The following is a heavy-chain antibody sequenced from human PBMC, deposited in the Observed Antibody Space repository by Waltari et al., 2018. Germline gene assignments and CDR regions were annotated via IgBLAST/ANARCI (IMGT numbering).Heavy chain of an antibody. CDR1: GYSLGELS. J-gene: IGHJ4*02. CDR2: FDSENGEP. CDR3: ATDPVSGRHRDY. D-gene: IGHD6-19*01. V-gene: IGHV1-24*01. Sequence: QVQLVQSGAEVKTAGASVKVSCEVFGYSLGELSINWVRQAPGKGLEWMGGFDSENGEPVYAQKFQGRVTMTEDTSKDIAYMELSRLRSEDTAVYFCATDPVSGRHRDYWGQGTLVTVSS.